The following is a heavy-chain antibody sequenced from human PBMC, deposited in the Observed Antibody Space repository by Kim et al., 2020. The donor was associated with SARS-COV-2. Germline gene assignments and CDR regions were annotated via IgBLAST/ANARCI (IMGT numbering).Heavy chain of an antibody. CDR3: ARGDFDF. V-gene: IGHV3-7*03. Sequence: GGSLRLSCAASGFIFSKHWMAWFRQAPGKGLEWVASMTEDGSEKYYVDSVRGRFTISADNAKNSLCLQMDSLRAEDTAVYYCARGDFDFWGQGILVTVSS. CDR1: GFIFSKHW. D-gene: IGHD2-21*01. J-gene: IGHJ4*02. CDR2: MTEDGSEK.